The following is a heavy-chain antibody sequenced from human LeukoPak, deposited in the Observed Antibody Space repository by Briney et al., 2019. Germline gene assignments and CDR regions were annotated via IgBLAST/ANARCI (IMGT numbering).Heavy chain of an antibody. J-gene: IGHJ4*02. V-gene: IGHV3-9*01. Sequence: PGGSLRLSCAASGFTFDDYAMHWVRQAPGKGLEWVSGISWNSGSIGYADSVKGRFTISRDNAKNSLYLQMNSLRAEDTAVYYCARDYGSSGWFSIDYWGQGTLVTVSS. CDR3: ARDYGSSGWFSIDY. CDR1: GFTFDDYA. CDR2: ISWNSGSI. D-gene: IGHD6-19*01.